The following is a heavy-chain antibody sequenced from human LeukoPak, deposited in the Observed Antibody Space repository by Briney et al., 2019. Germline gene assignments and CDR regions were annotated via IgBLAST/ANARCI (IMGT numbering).Heavy chain of an antibody. CDR1: GFTFDDYA. V-gene: IGHV3-9*01. J-gene: IGHJ4*02. Sequence: GGSLRLSCAASGFTFDDYAMHWVRQAPGKGLEWVSGISWNSGSIGYADSVKGRFTISRDNAKNSLYLQMNSLRAEDTALYYCAKDKGEGGYDDEAYFDYWGQGTLVTVSS. D-gene: IGHD5-12*01. CDR3: AKDKGEGGYDDEAYFDY. CDR2: ISWNSGSI.